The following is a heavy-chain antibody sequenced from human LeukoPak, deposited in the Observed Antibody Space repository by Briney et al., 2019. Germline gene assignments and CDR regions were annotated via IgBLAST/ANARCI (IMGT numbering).Heavy chain of an antibody. CDR3: AKLCCSNYVIGYFDY. Sequence: SVKVSCKASGGTFSSYAISWVRQAPGQGLEWMGGIIPIFGTANYAQKFQGRVTITTDESTSTAYMELSSLRSEDTAVYYCAKLCCSNYVIGYFDYWGQGTLVTVSS. J-gene: IGHJ4*02. CDR2: IIPIFGTA. CDR1: GGTFSSYA. V-gene: IGHV1-69*05. D-gene: IGHD4-11*01.